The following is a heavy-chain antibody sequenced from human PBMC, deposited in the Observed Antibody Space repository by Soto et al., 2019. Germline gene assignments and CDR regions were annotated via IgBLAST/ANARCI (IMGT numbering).Heavy chain of an antibody. CDR2: TYYRSKWYY. CDR3: SRGRGDTAMPWHY. D-gene: IGHD5-18*01. V-gene: IGHV6-1*01. CDR1: GDSVSSNHAT. J-gene: IGHJ4*02. Sequence: SQTLSLTCAISGDSVSSNHATWDWIRQSPSRGLEWLGRTYYRSKWYYDYALSVKSRITINPDTSNNQLSLQLNSVTPDDTAVYYCSRGRGDTAMPWHYWGQGTLVTSPQ.